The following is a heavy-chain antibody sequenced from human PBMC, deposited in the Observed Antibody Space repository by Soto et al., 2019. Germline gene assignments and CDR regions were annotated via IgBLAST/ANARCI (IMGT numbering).Heavy chain of an antibody. J-gene: IGHJ4*02. CDR1: GFIFSNYV. D-gene: IGHD2-21*01. V-gene: IGHV3-30-3*01. CDR3: AREVLWSRYFDY. Sequence: GGSVRLSCAASGFIFSNYVMYWVRQAPGKGLEWVAFMSYDGTTKYYADSVKGRFTISRDNSKNTLYLQMNNLRPEDTGVYYCAREVLWSRYFDYWGQGTQVTVSS. CDR2: MSYDGTTK.